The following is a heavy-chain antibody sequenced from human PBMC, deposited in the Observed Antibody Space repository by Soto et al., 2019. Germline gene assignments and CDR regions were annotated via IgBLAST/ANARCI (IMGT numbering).Heavy chain of an antibody. CDR2: INHSGST. Sequence: ETLSLTCAVYGGSFSGYYWSWIRQPPGKGLEXIGEINHSGSTNYNPSLKSRVTISVDTSKNQFSLKLSSVTAADTAVYYCARGRRYSYGYENFYYYYYGMDVWGQGTTVTVSS. J-gene: IGHJ6*02. V-gene: IGHV4-34*01. CDR3: ARGRRYSYGYENFYYYYYGMDV. D-gene: IGHD5-18*01. CDR1: GGSFSGYY.